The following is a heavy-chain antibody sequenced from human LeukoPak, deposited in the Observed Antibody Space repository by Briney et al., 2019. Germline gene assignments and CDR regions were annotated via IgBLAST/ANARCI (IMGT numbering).Heavy chain of an antibody. V-gene: IGHV3-49*04. J-gene: IGHJ6*03. Sequence: GGSLRLSCTVSGFNFGDFAMSWVRQAPGKGLEWLGFIRSTIYGGTTDYAASVKGRFTISRDDSKNTLYLQMNSLKTEDTAVYYCTRGDFWSGYYTRGYYYYMDVWGKGTTVTVSS. CDR2: IRSTIYGGTT. CDR1: GFNFGDFA. CDR3: TRGDFWSGYYTRGYYYYMDV. D-gene: IGHD3-3*01.